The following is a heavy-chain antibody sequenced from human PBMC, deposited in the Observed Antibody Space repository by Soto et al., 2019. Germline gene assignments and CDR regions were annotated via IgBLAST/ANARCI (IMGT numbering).Heavy chain of an antibody. V-gene: IGHV3-7*01. CDR3: ARPRGDY. Sequence: EVQLVESGGGLVQPGGSLRRSCVASGFTFSSYWMHWVRQAPGKGLEWVANIKQDGSEKNYADSVKGRFTISRDNAKNSLYLQMKSLGAEDTAVYYCARPRGDYWGHGTGVIVSS. D-gene: IGHD3-10*01. CDR1: GFTFSSYW. J-gene: IGHJ4*01. CDR2: IKQDGSEK.